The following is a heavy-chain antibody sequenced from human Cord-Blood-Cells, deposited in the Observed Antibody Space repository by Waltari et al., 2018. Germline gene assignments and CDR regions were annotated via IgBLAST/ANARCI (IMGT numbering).Heavy chain of an antibody. D-gene: IGHD6-13*01. V-gene: IGHV1-46*01. CDR2: SNPSGGSI. Sequence: QVQLVQCGAEVKKSGASVKVSCKASGYTFTSYYMQWVRQALGQGLEWMGISNPSGGSISYAQKFQGRVTMTRDTSTSTVYMELSRLRSEDTAVYYCARDSELSSSWYFDYWGQGTLVTVSS. J-gene: IGHJ4*02. CDR3: ARDSELSSSWYFDY. CDR1: GYTFTSYY.